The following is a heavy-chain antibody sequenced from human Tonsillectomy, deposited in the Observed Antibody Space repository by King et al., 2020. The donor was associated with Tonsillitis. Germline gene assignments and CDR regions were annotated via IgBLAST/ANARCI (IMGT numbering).Heavy chain of an antibody. CDR1: GFTFSNAW. V-gene: IGHV3-15*04. Sequence: VQLVESGGGLVKPGGSLRLSCAASGFTFSNAWMSWVRQAPGKGLEWVGRIESKTDGGTTDYPATVKGRFTISRDDTKNTLYLQMNSLKTEDTAVYYCTFAYSSGWYGFDMWGQGTMVTVSS. CDR3: TFAYSSGWYGFDM. CDR2: IESKTDGGTT. D-gene: IGHD6-19*01. J-gene: IGHJ3*02.